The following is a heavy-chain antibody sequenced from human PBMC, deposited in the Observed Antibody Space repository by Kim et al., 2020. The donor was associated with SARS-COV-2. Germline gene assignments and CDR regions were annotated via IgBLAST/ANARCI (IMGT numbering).Heavy chain of an antibody. CDR1: GYTLTELS. J-gene: IGHJ5*02. V-gene: IGHV1-24*01. Sequence: ASVKVSCKVSGYTLTELSMHWVRQAPGKGLEWMGGFDPEDGETIYAQKFQGRVTMTEDTSTDTAYMELSSLRSEDTAVYYCATLPGLHLGELSPEWFDPWGQGTLVTVSS. CDR3: ATLPGLHLGELSPEWFDP. CDR2: FDPEDGET. D-gene: IGHD3-16*02.